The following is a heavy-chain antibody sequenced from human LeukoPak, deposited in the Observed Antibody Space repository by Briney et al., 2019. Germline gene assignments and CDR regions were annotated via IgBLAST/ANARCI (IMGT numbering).Heavy chain of an antibody. J-gene: IGHJ6*02. CDR3: ARAALVRGVSV. CDR2: IYYSGST. Sequence: SETLSLTCTVSGGSVSSGSYYWSWIRQPPGKGLEWIGYIYYSGSTNYNPSLKSRVTISVDTSKNQFSLKLSSVTAADTAVYYCARAALVRGVSVRGQGTTVTVSS. V-gene: IGHV4-61*01. D-gene: IGHD3-10*01. CDR1: GGSVSSGSYY.